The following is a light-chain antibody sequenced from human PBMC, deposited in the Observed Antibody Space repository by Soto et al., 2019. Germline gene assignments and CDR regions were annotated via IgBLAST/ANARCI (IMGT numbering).Light chain of an antibody. V-gene: IGKV3-20*01. J-gene: IGKJ2*01. CDR3: QQYDT. CDR2: GAS. CDR1: QTINSRD. Sequence: MVFTHFPGPLPLSPGKKAPPSCRASQTINSRDLAWYQQRPGQAPRLLLYGASSRATGIPDRFTGSGSGTDFTLTISRLEPEDFAVYYCQQYDTFGQGTKVDIK.